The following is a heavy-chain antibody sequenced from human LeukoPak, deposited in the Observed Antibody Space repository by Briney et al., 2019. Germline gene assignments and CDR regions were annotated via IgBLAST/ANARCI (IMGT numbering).Heavy chain of an antibody. D-gene: IGHD3-10*01. Sequence: ASVKVSCKASGYTFTGYYMHWVRQAPGQGLEWMGRINPNSGGTNYAQKFQGRVTMTRDTSISTAYMELSRLRSDDTAVYYCERDLRYYGSGSYRYWGQGTLVTVSS. CDR1: GYTFTGYY. CDR2: INPNSGGT. CDR3: ERDLRYYGSGSYRY. J-gene: IGHJ4*02. V-gene: IGHV1-2*06.